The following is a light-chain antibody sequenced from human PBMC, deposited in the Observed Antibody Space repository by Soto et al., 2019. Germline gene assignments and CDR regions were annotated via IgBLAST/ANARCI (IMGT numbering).Light chain of an antibody. CDR1: QVIRSA. V-gene: IGKV1-13*02. CDR2: DAS. Sequence: ALQLTQTPSSLSASVGDRVSMTCRASQVIRSALAWYQQKPGNPPELLIYDASTLEFGVPSRFSGSGSGTHFPLTISNVQPEDFATYYCQQFHSSAIAFGQGTRLEIK. CDR3: QQFHSSAIA. J-gene: IGKJ5*01.